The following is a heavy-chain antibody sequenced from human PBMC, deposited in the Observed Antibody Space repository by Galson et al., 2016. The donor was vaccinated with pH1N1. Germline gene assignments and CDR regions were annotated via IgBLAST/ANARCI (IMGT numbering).Heavy chain of an antibody. V-gene: IGHV3-53*01. J-gene: IGHJ6*02. Sequence: SLRLSCAASGFTVSSNYMSWVRQAPGKGLEWVSLIYSGGRTYYADSVKGRFTISRDNSMNTLYLQMNSLRVEDTAVYYCARVGDFWSYYYYNMDVWGQGTTVTVSS. CDR1: GFTVSSNY. D-gene: IGHD3-3*01. CDR2: IYSGGRT. CDR3: ARVGDFWSYYYYNMDV.